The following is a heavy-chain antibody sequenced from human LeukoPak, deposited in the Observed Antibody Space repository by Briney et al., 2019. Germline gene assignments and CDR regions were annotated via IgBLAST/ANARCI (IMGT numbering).Heavy chain of an antibody. CDR3: ARSGALDYGDYKD. D-gene: IGHD4-17*01. CDR1: GGSISSGSYS. CDR2: IYHSGST. Sequence: PSETLSLTCAVSGGSISSGSYSWSWIRQPPGKGLEWIGYIYHSGSTYYNPSLKSRVTISVDRPKNQFSLKLSSVTAADTAVYYCARSGALDYGDYKDWGQGTLVTVSS. J-gene: IGHJ4*02. V-gene: IGHV4-30-2*01.